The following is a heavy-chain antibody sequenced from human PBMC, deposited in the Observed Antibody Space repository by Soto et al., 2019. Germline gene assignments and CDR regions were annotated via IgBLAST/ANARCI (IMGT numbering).Heavy chain of an antibody. J-gene: IGHJ4*02. Sequence: GGSLRLSCAASGFTFSSYAMSWVRQAPGKGLEWVSAISGSGGSTYYADSVKDRFTISRDNSKNTLYLQMNSLRAEDTAVYYCAKDRWGYCGGDCYSDYWGQGTLVTVSS. CDR3: AKDRWGYCGGDCYSDY. CDR2: ISGSGGST. V-gene: IGHV3-23*01. CDR1: GFTFSSYA. D-gene: IGHD2-21*02.